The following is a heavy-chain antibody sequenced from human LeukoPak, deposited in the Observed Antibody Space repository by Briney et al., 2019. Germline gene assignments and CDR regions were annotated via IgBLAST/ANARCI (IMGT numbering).Heavy chain of an antibody. D-gene: IGHD5-24*01. Sequence: GGSLRLSCAASGFAFSTYAMTWVRQAPEKGLQWVSTISTSGRATYYADSVEGRFTISRDNSKNTLYLQMNSLRAEDTAVYYCARGEMAIALPDDYWGQGTLVTVSS. J-gene: IGHJ4*02. V-gene: IGHV3-23*01. CDR1: GFAFSTYA. CDR2: ISTSGRAT. CDR3: ARGEMAIALPDDY.